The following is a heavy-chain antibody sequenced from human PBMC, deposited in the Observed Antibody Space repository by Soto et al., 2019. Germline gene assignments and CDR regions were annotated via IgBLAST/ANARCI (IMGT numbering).Heavy chain of an antibody. Sequence: ASVKVSCKASGYTFTSYGISWVRQAPGQGLEWMGWISAYNGKTNYAQKLQGRVTMTTDTSTSTAYMELRSLRSEDTAVYYCARSRDIVVVVAATVADYYCYGLAFWGQGSTVTGSS. V-gene: IGHV1-18*01. J-gene: IGHJ6*02. CDR3: ARSRDIVVVVAATVADYYCYGLAF. CDR1: GYTFTSYG. D-gene: IGHD2-15*01. CDR2: ISAYNGKT.